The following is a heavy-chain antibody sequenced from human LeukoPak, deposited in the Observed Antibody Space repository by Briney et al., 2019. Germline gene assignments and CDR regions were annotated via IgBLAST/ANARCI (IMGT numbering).Heavy chain of an antibody. CDR3: VSFYETY. D-gene: IGHD2/OR15-2a*01. CDR2: IWHDGGKR. CDR1: GFTFSSYG. V-gene: IGHV3-33*08. J-gene: IGHJ4*02. Sequence: PGRSLRLSCAASGFTFSSYGMHWVRQAPGKGLEWVALIWHDGGKRYYADSVKGRFTVSRDNSKNTLYLQMTTLRAEDTAVYYCVSFYETYWGRGTLVTVSS.